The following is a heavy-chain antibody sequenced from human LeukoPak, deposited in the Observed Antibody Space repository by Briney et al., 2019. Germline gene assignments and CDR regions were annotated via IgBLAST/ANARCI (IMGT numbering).Heavy chain of an antibody. CDR2: ISGYNGDT. D-gene: IGHD3-22*01. CDR1: GYTFTSLD. CDR3: ARLTDSSGFARNDY. Sequence: ASVKVSCKASGYTFTSLDINWVRQATGQGLEWLGWISGYNGDTKYAQKIEGRVTMTTDASTSTAYLEVRSLRSDDTAMYYCARLTDSSGFARNDYWGQGTLVTVSS. V-gene: IGHV1-18*01. J-gene: IGHJ4*02.